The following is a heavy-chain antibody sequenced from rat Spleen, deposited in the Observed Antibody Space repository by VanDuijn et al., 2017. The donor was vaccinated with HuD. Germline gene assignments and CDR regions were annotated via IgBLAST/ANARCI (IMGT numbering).Heavy chain of an antibody. CDR2: ISSGGKT. V-gene: IGHV2S8*01. D-gene: IGHD1-2*01. CDR1: GFSLSNYG. J-gene: IGHJ2*01. CDR3: ARVGYSSYVRYFDY. Sequence: QVQLKESGPDLVQPSQTLSLTCTVSGFSLSNYGVSWVRQPPGKGLEWIAAISSGGKTYYKSTLKSRLSVSRDTSKSQVFLKMNSLQTEDTATYFCARVGYSSYVRYFDYWGHGVMVTVSS.